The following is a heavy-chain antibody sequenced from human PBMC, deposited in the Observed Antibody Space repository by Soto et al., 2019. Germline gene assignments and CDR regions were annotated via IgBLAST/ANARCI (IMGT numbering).Heavy chain of an antibody. CDR2: IYYSGNT. J-gene: IGHJ5*02. D-gene: IGHD2-15*01. CDR1: GGSISSSAYY. V-gene: IGHV4-39*07. Sequence: SETLSLTCTVSGGSISSSAYYWGWIRQPPGKGLEWIGSIYYSGNTHYNPSLKSRVTISVDTSKNQFSLKLSSVTAADTAVYYCARESVVAASNWFDPWGQGTLVTVSS. CDR3: ARESVVAASNWFDP.